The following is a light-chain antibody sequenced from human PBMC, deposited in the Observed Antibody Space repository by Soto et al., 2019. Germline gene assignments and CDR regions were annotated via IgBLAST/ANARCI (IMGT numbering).Light chain of an antibody. Sequence: EIVMTQSPVTLSVSPGERATLSCRASQSVSSNLAWYQQKPGQAPSLLIYGAFTRATGIPARFSGTGSGTDFTLTISSLQSQDFAVYYCPKYNHWPPATLGQGPLMEI. J-gene: IGKJ5*01. V-gene: IGKV3-15*01. CDR2: GAF. CDR3: PKYNHWPPAT. CDR1: QSVSSN.